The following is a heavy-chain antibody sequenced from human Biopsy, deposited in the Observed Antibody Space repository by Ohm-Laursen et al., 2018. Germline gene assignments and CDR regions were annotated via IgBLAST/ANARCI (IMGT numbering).Heavy chain of an antibody. CDR2: LSGRGST. CDR3: ARQLLHYGSGPYYGMDV. D-gene: IGHD3-10*01. Sequence: SDTLSLTCTVSRGSINSYLWNWIRQPAGKGLEWIGRLSGRGSTNYNPSLRGRVYMSVDTSRNQISLELNSVTAADSAVYFCARQLLHYGSGPYYGMDVWGQGTTVTVSS. J-gene: IGHJ6*02. V-gene: IGHV4-4*07. CDR1: RGSINSYL.